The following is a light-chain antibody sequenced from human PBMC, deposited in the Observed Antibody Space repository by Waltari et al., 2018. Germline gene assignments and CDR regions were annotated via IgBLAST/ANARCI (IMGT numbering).Light chain of an antibody. CDR3: SSHTTSNTLI. J-gene: IGLJ2*01. CDR2: DVF. CDR1: SSDIGRYNF. V-gene: IGLV2-14*03. Sequence: QSALTQPASVSGSPGQSITISCTGSSSDIGRYNFVSWYQQHPGKAPKLILYDVFNRPSGVSNRFSGPKSGNTASLTISGLQPEDETDYYCSSHTTSNTLIFGGGTRVTVL.